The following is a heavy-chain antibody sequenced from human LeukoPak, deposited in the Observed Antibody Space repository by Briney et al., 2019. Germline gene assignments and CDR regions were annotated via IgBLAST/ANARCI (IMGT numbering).Heavy chain of an antibody. Sequence: SETLSLTCTVSGGSISNYYWSWIRQPPGKGLEWIGYIYYSGYTNYNPSLKSRVTISVDTSKNQFSLKLSSVTAADTAVYYCASQRIAIFGLPLDVWGKGTTVTVSS. CDR1: GGSISNYY. V-gene: IGHV4-59*01. D-gene: IGHD3/OR15-3a*01. J-gene: IGHJ6*04. CDR3: ASQRIAIFGLPLDV. CDR2: IYYSGYT.